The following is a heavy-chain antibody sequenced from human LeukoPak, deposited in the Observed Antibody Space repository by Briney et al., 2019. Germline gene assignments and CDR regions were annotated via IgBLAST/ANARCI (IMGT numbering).Heavy chain of an antibody. CDR1: GGSISSGGYS. CDR3: ARDLPRIPLWSPYYFDY. CDR2: IYYSGST. D-gene: IGHD5-18*01. V-gene: IGHV4-30-4*07. J-gene: IGHJ4*02. Sequence: PSETLSLTCAVSGGSISSGGYSWRWIRQPPGKGLEWLGYIYYSGSTYYNPSLKSRVTISVDTSKNQFSLKLSSVTAADTAVYYCARDLPRIPLWSPYYFDYWGQGTLVTVSS.